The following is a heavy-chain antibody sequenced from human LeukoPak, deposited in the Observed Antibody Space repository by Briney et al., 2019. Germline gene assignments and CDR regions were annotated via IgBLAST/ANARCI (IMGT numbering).Heavy chain of an antibody. J-gene: IGHJ5*02. V-gene: IGHV3-73*01. CDR3: TRPGVVGALFS. CDR2: IRSKANSYAT. CDR1: GFTFSGSA. Sequence: PGGSLKLSCAASGFTFSGSAMHWVRQASGKGLQWVGRIRSKANSYATAYAASVKGRFTISRDDSKNTAYLQMNSLKTEDTAVYYCTRPGVVGALFSWGQGTLVTVSS. D-gene: IGHD1-26*01.